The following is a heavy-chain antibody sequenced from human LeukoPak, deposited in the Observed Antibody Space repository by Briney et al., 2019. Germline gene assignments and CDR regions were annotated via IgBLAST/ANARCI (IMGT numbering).Heavy chain of an antibody. V-gene: IGHV3-53*01. CDR3: ARERGRGRDSPWFDY. CDR1: GITFSGYW. Sequence: GGSLRLSCPVSGITFSGYWVHWVRQAPGKGLEWVSVIYSDGSTYYADSVKGRFTISRDNSKNTLDLQMTGLRAEDTAVYYCARERGRGRDSPWFDYWGQGTLVTVSS. CDR2: IYSDGST. D-gene: IGHD1-26*01. J-gene: IGHJ4*02.